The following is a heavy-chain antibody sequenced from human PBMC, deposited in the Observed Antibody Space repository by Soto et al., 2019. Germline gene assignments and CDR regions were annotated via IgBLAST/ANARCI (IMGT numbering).Heavy chain of an antibody. J-gene: IGHJ6*03. CDR1: GYTFTSYD. D-gene: IGHD2-15*01. V-gene: IGHV1-8*01. CDR2: MNPNSGNT. Sequence: ASVKVSCKASGYTFTSYDINWVRQATGQGLEWMGWMNPNSGNTGYAQKFQGRVTMTRNTSISTAYMELSSLRSEDTAVYYCARNIVVDYYYYYYMDVWGKGTKVTVSS. CDR3: ARNIVVDYYYYYYMDV.